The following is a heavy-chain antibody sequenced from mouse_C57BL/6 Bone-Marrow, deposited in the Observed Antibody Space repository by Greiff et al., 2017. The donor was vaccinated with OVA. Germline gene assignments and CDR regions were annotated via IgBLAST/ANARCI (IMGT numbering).Heavy chain of an antibody. V-gene: IGHV3-6*01. Sequence: VQLQQSGPGLVKPSQSLSLTCSVTGYSITSGYYWNWIRQFPGNKLEWMGYISYDGSNNYNPSLKNRISITRDTSKNQFFLKLNSVTTEETATYYCARSVFFDDWGKGTTLTVSS. J-gene: IGHJ2*01. CDR3: ARSVFFDD. CDR1: GYSITSGYY. CDR2: ISYDGSN.